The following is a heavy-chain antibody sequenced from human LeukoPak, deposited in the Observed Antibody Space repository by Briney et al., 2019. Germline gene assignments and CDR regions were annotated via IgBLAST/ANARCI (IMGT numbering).Heavy chain of an antibody. J-gene: IGHJ3*02. CDR2: IRYDGSNK. CDR3: AKLPPYDFWSGYSDAFDI. V-gene: IGHV3-30*02. Sequence: GGSLRLSCAASGFTFSSYGMHWVRQAPGKGLEWVAFIRYDGSNKYYADSVKGRFTISRDNSKNTLYLQMNSLRAEDTAVYYCAKLPPYDFWSGYSDAFDIWGQGTMVTVSS. D-gene: IGHD3-3*01. CDR1: GFTFSSYG.